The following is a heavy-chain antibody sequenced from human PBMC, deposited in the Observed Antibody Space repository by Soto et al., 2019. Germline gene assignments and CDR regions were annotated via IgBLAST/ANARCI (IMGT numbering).Heavy chain of an antibody. J-gene: IGHJ4*02. CDR3: ARSHSSGWYYFDY. CDR2: IYYSGST. Sequence: SETLSLTCTVSGGSISSYYWSWIRQPPGKGLEWIGYIYYSGSTNYNPSLKSRVTISVDTSKNQFSLKLSSVTAADTAVYYCARSHSSGWYYFDYWGQGTLVTVSS. CDR1: GGSISSYY. D-gene: IGHD6-19*01. V-gene: IGHV4-59*01.